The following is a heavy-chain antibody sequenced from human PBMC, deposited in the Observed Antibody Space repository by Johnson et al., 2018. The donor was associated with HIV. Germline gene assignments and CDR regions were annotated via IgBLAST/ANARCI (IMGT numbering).Heavy chain of an antibody. J-gene: IGHJ3*02. CDR1: GFGFSRYV. Sequence: VQLVESGGGVVQPGRSLRASCAASGFGFSRYVMHWVRQTPGKGLEWVSYISSSGTTVYNADSVKGRFSISRDNAKQSLYLQMNSLRAEDTAVYYCARDRGYWDAFDIWGQGTMVTVSS. D-gene: IGHD3-22*01. CDR3: ARDRGYWDAFDI. CDR2: ISSSGTTV. V-gene: IGHV3-48*04.